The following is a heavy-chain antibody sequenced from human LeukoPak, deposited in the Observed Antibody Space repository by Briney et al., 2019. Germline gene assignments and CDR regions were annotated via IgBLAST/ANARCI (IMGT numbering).Heavy chain of an antibody. D-gene: IGHD3-9*01. J-gene: IGHJ4*02. CDR2: ISAYNGNT. V-gene: IGHV1-18*01. CDR3: ARAIGYYDILTGYYYSDY. Sequence: ASVKVSCTASGYTFTSYGISWVRQAPGQGLEWMGWISAYNGNTNYAQKLQGRVTLTTDTPTSTAYMELRSLRSDDTAVYYCARAIGYYDILTGYYYSDYWGQGTLVTVSS. CDR1: GYTFTSYG.